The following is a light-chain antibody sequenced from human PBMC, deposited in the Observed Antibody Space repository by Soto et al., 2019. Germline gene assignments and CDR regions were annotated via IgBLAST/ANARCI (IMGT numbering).Light chain of an antibody. CDR2: GTS. J-gene: IGKJ1*01. Sequence: EIVLTQSPGTLSLSPGERATLSCRASQSVSSSYLAWYQQKPGQSPRLLIYGTSNRATGIPDRFSGSGSGTDLTLTIRRLEAEDFAVYYCQQYGNSRTFGQGTKGDIK. CDR1: QSVSSSY. V-gene: IGKV3-20*01. CDR3: QQYGNSRT.